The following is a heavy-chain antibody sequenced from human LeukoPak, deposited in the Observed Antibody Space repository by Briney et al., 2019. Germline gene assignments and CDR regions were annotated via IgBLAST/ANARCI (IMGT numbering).Heavy chain of an antibody. Sequence: GGSLRLSCAASGFTFSSYSMNWVRQAPGKGLEWVSSISSSSGYIYYADSVKGRFTISRDNAKNSLYLQMNSLRAEDTAVYYCARDHSSGWYDWFDPWGQGTLVTVSS. CDR1: GFTFSSYS. CDR3: ARDHSSGWYDWFDP. CDR2: ISSSSGYI. D-gene: IGHD6-19*01. V-gene: IGHV3-21*01. J-gene: IGHJ5*02.